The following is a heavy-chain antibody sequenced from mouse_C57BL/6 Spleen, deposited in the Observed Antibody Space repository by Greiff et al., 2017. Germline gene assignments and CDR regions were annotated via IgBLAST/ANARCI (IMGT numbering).Heavy chain of an antibody. CDR2: ITYDGSST. D-gene: IGHD4-1*01. CDR3: ARDALGNYGYFDV. J-gene: IGHJ1*03. Sequence: EVMLVESEGGLVQPGSSMKLSCTASGFTFSDYYMAWVRQVPEKGLEWVANITYDGSSTYYLDSLKSRFIISRDNAKNLLYLQMSSLKSEDTATYYCARDALGNYGYFDVWGTGTTVTGSS. V-gene: IGHV5-16*01. CDR1: GFTFSDYY.